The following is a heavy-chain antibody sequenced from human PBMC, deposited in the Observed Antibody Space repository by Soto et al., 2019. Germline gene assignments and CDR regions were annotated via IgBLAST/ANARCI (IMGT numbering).Heavy chain of an antibody. CDR1: GFTFSSYA. D-gene: IGHD2-2*01. J-gene: IGHJ3*02. CDR3: VNVKYQLKSDAFDI. Sequence: GGSLRLSCAASGFTFSSYAMSWVRQAPGKGLEWVSAISGSGGSTYYADSVTGRFTISRDNSKNTLYLQMNSLRAEVTAVYYCVNVKYQLKSDAFDIWGRGTMVTGS. CDR2: ISGSGGST. V-gene: IGHV3-23*01.